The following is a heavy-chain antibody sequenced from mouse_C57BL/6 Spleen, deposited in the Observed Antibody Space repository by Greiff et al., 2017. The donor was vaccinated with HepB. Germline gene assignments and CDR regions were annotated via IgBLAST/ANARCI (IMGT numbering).Heavy chain of an antibody. J-gene: IGHJ2*01. CDR3: ARRDWLDY. D-gene: IGHD4-1*01. V-gene: IGHV5-6*02. CDR2: ISSGGSYT. CDR1: GFTFSSYG. Sequence: EVKLMESGGDLVKPGGSLKLSCAASGFTFSSYGMSWVRQTPDKRLEWVATISSGGSYTYYPDSVKGRFTISRDNAKNTLYLQMSSLKSEDTAMYYCARRDWLDYWGQGTTLTVSS.